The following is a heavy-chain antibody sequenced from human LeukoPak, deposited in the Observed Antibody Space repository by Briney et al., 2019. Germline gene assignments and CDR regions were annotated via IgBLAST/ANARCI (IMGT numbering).Heavy chain of an antibody. Sequence: GGSLRLSYAASGFTFSRYSMNWVRQAPGKGLEWVSCISYIYYANSVKGRFTISRDNAKNSLYLQMNSLRAEDTAVYYCVRDYENLTGSKTRFHYWGQGTLVTVSS. CDR1: GFTFSRYS. CDR3: VRDYENLTGSKTRFHY. J-gene: IGHJ4*02. D-gene: IGHD3-9*01. CDR2: ISYI. V-gene: IGHV3-21*01.